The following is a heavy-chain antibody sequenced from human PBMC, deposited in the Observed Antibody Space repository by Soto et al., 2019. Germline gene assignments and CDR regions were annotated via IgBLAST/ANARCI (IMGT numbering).Heavy chain of an antibody. Sequence: QVYVVESGGGVVQPGRSLRLSCAVSGFTFSGHVMHWVRQAPGKGLEWVAIVSSDGSRRFYGESVEGRFSISRDNSRNTLYLQMKSLRPEDTAVYYCAQDGGVGATLGLPSGDEFWGQGTLVTVSS. CDR3: AQDGGVGATLGLPSGDEF. D-gene: IGHD1-26*01. CDR1: GFTFSGHV. J-gene: IGHJ4*02. V-gene: IGHV3-30*18. CDR2: VSSDGSRR.